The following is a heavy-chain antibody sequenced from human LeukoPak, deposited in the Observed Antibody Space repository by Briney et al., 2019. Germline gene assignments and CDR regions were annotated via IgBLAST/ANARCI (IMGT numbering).Heavy chain of an antibody. D-gene: IGHD3-16*01. J-gene: IGHJ4*02. CDR1: GYTFTGYY. V-gene: IGHV1-2*02. CDR2: INPDSGDT. Sequence: ASVKVSCKASGYTFTGYYMHWLRQAPGQGLEWMGWINPDSGDTNYAQKFQGRATMTRDTSISTAYMELSRLTSDDTAVYYCARDGGLDYWGQGTLVTVSS. CDR3: ARDGGLDY.